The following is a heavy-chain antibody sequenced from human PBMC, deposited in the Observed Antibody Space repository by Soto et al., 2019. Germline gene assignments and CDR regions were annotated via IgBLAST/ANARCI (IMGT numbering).Heavy chain of an antibody. Sequence: GGSLRLSCEASGFIFGNYGMHWVRQAPGKGLEWLAVIWSDGRNIYYADSVKGRFSISRDNSKNKLFLQMNSLGADDSAVYYCVRERDTGRSWDRATDFDYWGQGTPVTVSS. CDR1: GFIFGNYG. D-gene: IGHD1-1*01. CDR3: VRERDTGRSWDRATDFDY. V-gene: IGHV3-33*01. CDR2: IWSDGRNI. J-gene: IGHJ4*02.